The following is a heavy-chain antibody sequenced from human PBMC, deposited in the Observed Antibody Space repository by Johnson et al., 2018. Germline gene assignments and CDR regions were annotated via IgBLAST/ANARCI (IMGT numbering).Heavy chain of an antibody. J-gene: IGHJ4*02. CDR3: AREDAGVFDY. V-gene: IGHV3-13*01. CDR2: IGTGGDT. Sequence: EVQLVESGGGLVQPGGSLRLSCAASGFTFSRYDMHWVRQATGKGLEWVSGIGTGGDTYYLDSVKGRFTISRENVKNSLYLQMNSLRGGDTAVYYCAREDAGVFDYWGLGTLVSVSS. CDR1: GFTFSRYD.